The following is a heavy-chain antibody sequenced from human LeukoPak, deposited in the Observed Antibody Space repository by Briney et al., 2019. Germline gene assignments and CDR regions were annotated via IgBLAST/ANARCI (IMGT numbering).Heavy chain of an antibody. CDR1: GGSISSYY. D-gene: IGHD4-17*01. V-gene: IGHV4-39*01. CDR3: RYGDYSSFDY. Sequence: SETLSLTCTVSGGSISSYYWGWIRQPPGKGLEWIGSIYYSGSTYYNPSLKSRVTISVDTSKNQFSLKLSSVTAADTAVYYCRYGDYSSFDYWGQGTLVTVSS. CDR2: IYYSGST. J-gene: IGHJ4*02.